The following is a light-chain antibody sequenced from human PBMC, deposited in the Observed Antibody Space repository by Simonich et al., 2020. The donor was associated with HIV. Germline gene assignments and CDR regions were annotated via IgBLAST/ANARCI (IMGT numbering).Light chain of an antibody. CDR3: QQYNNWPPMT. CDR1: QRVSSN. V-gene: IGKV3-15*01. CDR2: GAS. J-gene: IGKJ4*01. Sequence: EIVMTQSPATLSVSPGERGTLARRAGQRVSSNLAWYQQKPGQAPRLLIYGASTRATGIPARFSGSGSGTEFTLTISSMQSEDFAVYYCQQYNNWPPMTFGGGTKVEIK.